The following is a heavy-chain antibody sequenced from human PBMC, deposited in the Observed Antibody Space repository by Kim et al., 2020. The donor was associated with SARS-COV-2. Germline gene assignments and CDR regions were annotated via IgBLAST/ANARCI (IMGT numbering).Heavy chain of an antibody. CDR3: ARYFVTWDY. CDR2: IYYSGST. D-gene: IGHD2-21*02. V-gene: IGHV4-39*01. J-gene: IGHJ4*02. CDR1: GGSISSSSYY. Sequence: SETLSLTCTVSGGSISSSSYYWGWIRQPPGKGLEWIGSIYYSGSTYYNPSLKSRVTISVDTSKNQFSLKLSSVTAADTAVYYCARYFVTWDYWGQGTLVTVSS.